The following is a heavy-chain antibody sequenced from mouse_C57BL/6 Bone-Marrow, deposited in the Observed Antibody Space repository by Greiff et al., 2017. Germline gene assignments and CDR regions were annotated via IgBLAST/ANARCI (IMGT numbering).Heavy chain of an antibody. V-gene: IGHV5-12*01. CDR1: GFTFSDYY. Sequence: EVKLVESGGGLVQPGGSLKLSCAASGFTFSDYYMYWVRQTPEKRLEWVAYISNGGGSTYYPDTVKGRFTISRDNAKNTLYLQMSPLKSEDTAMYYCARPPLYYDYTYAMGYWGQGTSVTVSS. D-gene: IGHD2-4*01. CDR2: ISNGGGST. CDR3: ARPPLYYDYTYAMGY. J-gene: IGHJ4*01.